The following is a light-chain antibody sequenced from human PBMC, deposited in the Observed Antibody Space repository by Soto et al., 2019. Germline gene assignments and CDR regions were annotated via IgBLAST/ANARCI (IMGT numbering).Light chain of an antibody. Sequence: ILMTQSPATLSVSPGERATLSCRASQSVSILLAWYQQKPDQAPRLLIYGASTRATGIPARFSGSRSGTDFTLTISRLEPEDFAVYYCQQYGSSGTFGQGTKVDIK. V-gene: IGKV3-15*01. J-gene: IGKJ1*01. CDR3: QQYGSSGT. CDR1: QSVSIL. CDR2: GAS.